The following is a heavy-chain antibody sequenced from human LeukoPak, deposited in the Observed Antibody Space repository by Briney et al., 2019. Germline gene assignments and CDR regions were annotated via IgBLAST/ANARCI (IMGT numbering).Heavy chain of an antibody. Sequence: PGGSLRLSCAASGFTFHDYAMHWVRQAPGKGLEWVSLIRGGGDTYYADSVKGRFTISRDNSRNSLYLQMNSLITEDTALYYCAKDNGGAHIFDYWGQGTLVTVS. D-gene: IGHD2-21*01. J-gene: IGHJ4*02. CDR1: GFTFHDYA. CDR3: AKDNGGAHIFDY. V-gene: IGHV3-43*02. CDR2: IRGGGDT.